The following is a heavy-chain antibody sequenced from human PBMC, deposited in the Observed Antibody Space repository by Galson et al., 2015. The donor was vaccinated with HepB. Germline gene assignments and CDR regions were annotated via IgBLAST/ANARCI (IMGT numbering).Heavy chain of an antibody. Sequence: SLRLSCAASGFTFSSYGMHWVRQAPGKGLEWVAVIWYDGSNKYYADSVKGRFTISRDNSKNTLYLQMNSLRAEDTAVYYCARDSRATYYDFWSGYPMTYIFDYWGQGTLVTVSS. V-gene: IGHV3-33*01. D-gene: IGHD3-3*01. CDR3: ARDSRATYYDFWSGYPMTYIFDY. CDR2: IWYDGSNK. J-gene: IGHJ4*02. CDR1: GFTFSSYG.